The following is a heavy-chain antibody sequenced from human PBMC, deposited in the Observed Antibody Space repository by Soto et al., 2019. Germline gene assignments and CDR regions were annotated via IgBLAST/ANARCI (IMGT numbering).Heavy chain of an antibody. V-gene: IGHV1-3*01. Sequence: ASVKVSCKASGYSFTSYAMHWVRQAPVQRPEWMGWINPANGNTKYSQKLQGRVTITTDASTSTAYMELSSLRSEDTAVYYCARYNWNYFLKGSYYYYGKDVWGQGTTVTVSS. CDR1: GYSFTSYA. CDR2: INPANGNT. CDR3: ARYNWNYFLKGSYYYYGKDV. D-gene: IGHD1-7*01. J-gene: IGHJ6*02.